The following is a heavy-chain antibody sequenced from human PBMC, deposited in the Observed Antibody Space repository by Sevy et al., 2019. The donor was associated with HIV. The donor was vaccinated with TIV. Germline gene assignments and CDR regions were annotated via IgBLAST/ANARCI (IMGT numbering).Heavy chain of an antibody. CDR3: AKEGIAAIRFDYFDY. CDR2: ISWNSGSI. D-gene: IGHD6-25*01. CDR1: GFTFDDYA. Sequence: GGSLRLSCAASGFTFDDYAMHWVRQAPGKGLEWVSGISWNSGSIGYADSVKGRFTISRDNAKNSLYLQMNSPRAEDTALYYCAKEGIAAIRFDYFDYWGQGTLVTVSS. V-gene: IGHV3-9*01. J-gene: IGHJ4*02.